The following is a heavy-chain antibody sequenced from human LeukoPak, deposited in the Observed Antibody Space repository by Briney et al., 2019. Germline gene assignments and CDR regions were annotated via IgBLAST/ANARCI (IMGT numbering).Heavy chain of an antibody. J-gene: IGHJ4*02. Sequence: PGGSLRLSCAASGFTFSDYYMTWIRWAPGKGLEWVSYISTTSGFRNYADSVRGRFTISRDNAKNSLYLQMNDLRDEDTAVYYCAKGSPPGDWGRGTLVTVSS. CDR1: GFTFSDYY. CDR2: ISTTSGFR. V-gene: IGHV3-11*03. D-gene: IGHD3-16*01. CDR3: AKGSPPGD.